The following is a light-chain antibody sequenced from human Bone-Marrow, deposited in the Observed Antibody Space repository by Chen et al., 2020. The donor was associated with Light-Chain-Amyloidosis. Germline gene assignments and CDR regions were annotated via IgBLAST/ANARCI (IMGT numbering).Light chain of an antibody. J-gene: IGLJ3*02. CDR1: ALPKQY. V-gene: IGLV3-25*03. CDR3: QSTDSTATYGV. Sequence: SYELTQPPSVSVSPGQTARNTCSGDALPKQYVYWLQQKPGQAPVLVMYKDNERPSGIPGRFSCSSSGTTVTLTISSVQTEDEADYYCQSTDSTATYGVFGGGTQLTVL. CDR2: KDN.